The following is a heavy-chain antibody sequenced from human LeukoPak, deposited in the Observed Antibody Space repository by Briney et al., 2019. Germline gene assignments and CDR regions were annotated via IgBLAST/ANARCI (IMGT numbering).Heavy chain of an antibody. Sequence: PSETLSLTCTVSGASISSYYYNWIRQTAGRGLEWIGRLYISGSTDYNPSLKSRVTISVDTSNNQFSLNLNSVTAADTAVYFCARELSVSLYFDYWGQGVLVTVSS. CDR3: ARELSVSLYFDY. J-gene: IGHJ4*02. V-gene: IGHV4-4*07. CDR2: LYISGST. D-gene: IGHD2/OR15-2a*01. CDR1: GASISSYY.